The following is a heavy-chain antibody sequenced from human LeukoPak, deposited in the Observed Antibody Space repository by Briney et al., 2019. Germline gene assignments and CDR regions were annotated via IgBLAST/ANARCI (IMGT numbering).Heavy chain of an antibody. Sequence: GGSLRLPCAASGFTFDDYAMHWVRQAPGKGLEWVSGISWNSGSIGYADSVKGRFTISRDNAKNSLYLQMNSLRAEDTALYYCAKDTDSSGHPEYFDYWGQGTLVTVSS. CDR3: AKDTDSSGHPEYFDY. J-gene: IGHJ4*02. CDR2: ISWNSGSI. V-gene: IGHV3-9*01. CDR1: GFTFDDYA. D-gene: IGHD3-22*01.